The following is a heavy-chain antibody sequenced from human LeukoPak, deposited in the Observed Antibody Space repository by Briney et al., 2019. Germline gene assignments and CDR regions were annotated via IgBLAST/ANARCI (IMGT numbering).Heavy chain of an antibody. CDR3: ARARSDIVVVVAATPATTVDY. V-gene: IGHV4-34*01. CDR2: ISHSGST. CDR1: GGSFSGYY. Sequence: SETLSLTCAVYGGSFSGYYWSWIRQPPGKGLEWIGEISHSGSTDYNPSLKSRVTISVDTSKNQFSLKLSSVTAADTAVYYCARARSDIVVVVAATPATTVDYWGQGTLVTVSS. J-gene: IGHJ4*02. D-gene: IGHD2-15*01.